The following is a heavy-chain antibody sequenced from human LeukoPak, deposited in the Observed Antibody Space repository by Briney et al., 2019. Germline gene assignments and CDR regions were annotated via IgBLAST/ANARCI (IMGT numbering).Heavy chain of an antibody. CDR3: ARGQPVYCSSTSCSGNFDY. CDR2: IIPILGIA. Sequence: SVKVSCEASGGTFSSYTISWVRQAPGQGLEWRGRIIPILGIANYAQKCQGRVTITADKSTRTAYMELSSLRSEDTAVYYCARGQPVYCSSTSCSGNFDYWGQGTLVTVSS. V-gene: IGHV1-69*02. J-gene: IGHJ4*02. D-gene: IGHD2-2*01. CDR1: GGTFSSYT.